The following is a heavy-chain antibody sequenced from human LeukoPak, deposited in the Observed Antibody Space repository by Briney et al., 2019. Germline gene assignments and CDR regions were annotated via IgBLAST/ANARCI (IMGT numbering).Heavy chain of an antibody. CDR3: ARDFPCYDFWSGLDYMDV. CDR2: IYSDGST. D-gene: IGHD3-3*01. CDR1: GFTVSSNY. V-gene: IGHV3-66*02. Sequence: GGSLRLSCAASGFTVSSNYMSWVHQAPGKGLGWVSVIYSDGSTYYADSVKGRFTISRDNSKNTQYLEMNSLRAEATAVYYCARDFPCYDFWSGLDYMDVWGKGTTVTVSS. J-gene: IGHJ6*03.